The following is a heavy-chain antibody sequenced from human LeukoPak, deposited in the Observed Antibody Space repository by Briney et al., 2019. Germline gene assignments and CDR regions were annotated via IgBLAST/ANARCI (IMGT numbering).Heavy chain of an antibody. CDR3: ARHYDFWRKDY. J-gene: IGHJ4*02. D-gene: IGHD3-3*01. CDR2: IFPGDSDT. V-gene: IGHV5-51*01. CDR1: GYSFTRKW. Sequence: GESLKISCKGSGYSFTRKWIGWVRQMPGKGLEWMAFIFPGDSDTRYSPSFQGQVTISADKSINTAYLQWSSLKASDTAMYYCARHYDFWRKDYWGQGTLVTVSS.